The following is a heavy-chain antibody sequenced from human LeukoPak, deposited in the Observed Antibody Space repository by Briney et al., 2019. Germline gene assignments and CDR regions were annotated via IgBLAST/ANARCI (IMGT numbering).Heavy chain of an antibody. J-gene: IGHJ4*02. D-gene: IGHD2-8*01. V-gene: IGHV4-59*01. CDR2: IYYSGST. Sequence: PSETLSLTCTVSGGSISSYYWSWVRQPPGKGLEWIGYIYYSGSTNYNPSLKSRVTISVDTSKNQFSLKLSSVTAADTALYFCARVLHAPYLIDSRGQGTLVTVSS. CDR1: GGSISSYY. CDR3: ARVLHAPYLIDS.